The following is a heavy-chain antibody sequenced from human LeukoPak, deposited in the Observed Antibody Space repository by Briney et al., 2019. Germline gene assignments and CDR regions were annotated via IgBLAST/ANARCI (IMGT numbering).Heavy chain of an antibody. V-gene: IGHV3-30*03. CDR2: ISYDGSNK. J-gene: IGHJ5*02. CDR3: ARDRVEQQYWFDP. D-gene: IGHD6-13*01. CDR1: GFTFSSYG. Sequence: PGRSLRLSCAASGFTFSSYGMHWVRQAPGKGLEWVAVISYDGSNKYYADSVKGRFTISRDNSKNTLYLQMNSLRAEDTAVYYCARDRVEQQYWFDPWGQGTLVTVSS.